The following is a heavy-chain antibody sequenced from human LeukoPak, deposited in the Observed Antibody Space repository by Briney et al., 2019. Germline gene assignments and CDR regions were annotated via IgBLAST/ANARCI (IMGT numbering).Heavy chain of an antibody. Sequence: GSLRLSCAASGFTFSSYAMHWVRQAPGKGLEWVAVISYDGSNEYYADSVKGRFTISRDNSKNTLYLQMNSLRAEDTAVYYCATSRKVAGFDSWGQGTLVTVSS. CDR2: ISYDGSNE. V-gene: IGHV3-30-3*01. CDR1: GFTFSSYA. J-gene: IGHJ5*01. D-gene: IGHD2-15*01. CDR3: ATSRKVAGFDS.